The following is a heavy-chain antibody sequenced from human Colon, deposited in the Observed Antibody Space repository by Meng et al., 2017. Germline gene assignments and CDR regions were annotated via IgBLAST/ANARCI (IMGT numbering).Heavy chain of an antibody. Sequence: QVQLQESGPGRRKHSQTQYLTCSVSGASLRTGGDDWAWIRQHPGKGLEWVGYTYYDGSTYYNPSLTSRLTISMDTSKSQFSLKMTSVTAADTAIYYCARGGFGYSVPLDYWGQGTLVTVSS. D-gene: IGHD5/OR15-5a*01. V-gene: IGHV4-31*03. CDR2: TYYDGST. CDR1: GASLRTGGDD. CDR3: ARGGFGYSVPLDY. J-gene: IGHJ4*02.